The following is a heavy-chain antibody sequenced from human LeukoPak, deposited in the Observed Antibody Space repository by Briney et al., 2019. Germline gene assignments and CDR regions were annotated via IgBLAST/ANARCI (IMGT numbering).Heavy chain of an antibody. V-gene: IGHV4-39*01. CDR3: ARYANLEGYSYGP. Sequence: SETLSLTCTVSGGSISSSSYYWGWIRQPPGKGLECIGSIYYSGSTYYNPSLKSRVTISVDTSKNQFSLKLSSVTAADTAVYYCARYANLEGYSYGPWGQGTLVTVSS. D-gene: IGHD5-18*01. CDR2: IYYSGST. CDR1: GGSISSSSYY. J-gene: IGHJ5*02.